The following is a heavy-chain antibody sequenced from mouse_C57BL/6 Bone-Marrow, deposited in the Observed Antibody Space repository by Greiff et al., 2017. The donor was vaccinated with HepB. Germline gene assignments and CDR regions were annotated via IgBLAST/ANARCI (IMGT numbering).Heavy chain of an antibody. CDR2: ISYDGSN. CDR1: GYSITSGYY. V-gene: IGHV3-6*01. Sequence: EVQRVESGPGLVKPSQSLSLTCSVTGYSITSGYYWNWIRQFPGNKLEWMGYISYDGSNNYNPSLKNRISITRDKSKNQFFLKLNSVTTEDTATYYCARDITTVAFDYWGQGTTLTVSS. D-gene: IGHD1-1*01. J-gene: IGHJ2*01. CDR3: ARDITTVAFDY.